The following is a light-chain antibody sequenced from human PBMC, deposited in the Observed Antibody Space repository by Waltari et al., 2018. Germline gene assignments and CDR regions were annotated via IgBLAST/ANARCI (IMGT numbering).Light chain of an antibody. J-gene: IGLJ1*01. Sequence: QSALTQPASVPGSPGQSITISCTGTSRYVGGYNYVSWYQQHPGKAPDLMIYDVHNRPSGVSNRFSGSKSGNTASLTISGLQAEDEADYYCSSYTSSSTGVFGTGTKVTVL. V-gene: IGLV2-14*03. CDR3: SSYTSSSTGV. CDR1: SRYVGGYNY. CDR2: DVH.